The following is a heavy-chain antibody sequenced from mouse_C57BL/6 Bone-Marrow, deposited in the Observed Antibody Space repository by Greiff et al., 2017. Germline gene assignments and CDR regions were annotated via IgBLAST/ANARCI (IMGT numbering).Heavy chain of an antibody. CDR1: GFNIKDDY. J-gene: IGHJ2*01. D-gene: IGHD4-1*01. V-gene: IGHV14-4*01. CDR2: IDPENGDT. CDR3: TNMNWY. Sequence: EVQVVESGAELVRPGASVKLSCTASGFNIKDDYMHWVKQSPEQGLEWIGWIDPENGDTEYASPFQGKVTITADTSSNTAYLQLSSLTSEDTAVYYCTNMNWYWGQGTTLTVSS.